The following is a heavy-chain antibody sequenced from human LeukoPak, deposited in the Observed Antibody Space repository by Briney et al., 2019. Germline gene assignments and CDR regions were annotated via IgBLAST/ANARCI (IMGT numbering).Heavy chain of an antibody. CDR3: ARGGMYYDILTSFFDY. CDR2: INHSGST. D-gene: IGHD3-9*01. J-gene: IGHJ4*02. Sequence: SETLSLTCAVYGGSFSGYYWSWIRQPPGKGLEWIGEINHSGSTNYNPSLKSRVTISVDTSKNQFSLKLSSVTAADTAVYYCARGGMYYDILTSFFDYWGQGTLVTVSS. V-gene: IGHV4-34*01. CDR1: GGSFSGYY.